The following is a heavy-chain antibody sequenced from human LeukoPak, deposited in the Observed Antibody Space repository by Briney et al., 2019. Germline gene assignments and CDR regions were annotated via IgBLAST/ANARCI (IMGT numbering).Heavy chain of an antibody. J-gene: IGHJ4*02. V-gene: IGHV3-11*01. CDR3: ARGFSYYYDSSGYYGY. D-gene: IGHD3-22*01. CDR1: GFTFSDYY. Sequence: GGSLRLSCAASGFTFSDYYMSWIRQAPGKGLEWVSYISSSGSTIYYADSEKGRFTISRDNAKNSLYLQMNSLRAEDTAVYYCARGFSYYYDSSGYYGYWGQGTLVTVSS. CDR2: ISSSGSTI.